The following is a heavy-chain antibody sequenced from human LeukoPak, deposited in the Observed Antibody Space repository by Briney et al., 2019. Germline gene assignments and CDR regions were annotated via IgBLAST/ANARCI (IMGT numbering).Heavy chain of an antibody. J-gene: IGHJ3*02. CDR3: ARGPRITIFGVVMANDAFDI. D-gene: IGHD3-3*01. V-gene: IGHV1-2*02. Sequence: ASVKVSCKASGYTFTDYFMNWVRQAPGQGLEWMGWINPKSGGTVYAQKFQGRVTMTRDTSSSTAYMELSKLRFDDTVVYYCARGPRITIFGVVMANDAFDIWGQGTMVTVSS. CDR1: GYTFTDYF. CDR2: INPKSGGT.